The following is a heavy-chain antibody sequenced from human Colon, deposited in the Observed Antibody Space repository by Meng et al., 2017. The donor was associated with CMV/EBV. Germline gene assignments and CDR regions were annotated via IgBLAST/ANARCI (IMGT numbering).Heavy chain of an antibody. V-gene: IGHV3-53*01. Sequence: GASLKISCAASGFSLRSYEMNWVRQAPGKGLEWVSVLYSDGATFVDYTSYADSVRGRFTISRDNSNNILYLQMDSLRADDTAVYYCASHTHYAGNPPGTHNCWGQGTLVTVSS. CDR2: LYSDGATFVDYT. CDR3: ASHTHYAGNPPGTHNC. D-gene: IGHD1-14*01. J-gene: IGHJ4*02. CDR1: GFSLRSYE.